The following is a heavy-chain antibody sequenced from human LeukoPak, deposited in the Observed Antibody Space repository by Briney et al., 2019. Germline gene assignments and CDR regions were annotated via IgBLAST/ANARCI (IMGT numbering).Heavy chain of an antibody. V-gene: IGHV3-74*01. Sequence: GGSLRLSCAASGFTFSSYWMHWVRQAPGKGLVWVSRIKFDESATNYADSVKGRFTISRDNDRNTVYLQMNSLRGEDTAGDYCARGGRGTYLNDYWGQGTLVTVSS. D-gene: IGHD1-26*01. CDR2: IKFDESAT. J-gene: IGHJ4*02. CDR3: ARGGRGTYLNDY. CDR1: GFTFSSYW.